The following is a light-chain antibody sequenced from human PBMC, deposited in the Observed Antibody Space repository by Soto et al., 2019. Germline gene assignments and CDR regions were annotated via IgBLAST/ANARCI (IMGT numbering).Light chain of an antibody. CDR1: QSVSSNY. Sequence: EIVLTQSPGTLSLSPGERGTLSCRASQSVSSNYLAWYQQKPGQAPRLLIYGASSRATGIPDRFSGSGSGTDFTLTISRLEPGDFAVYYCQQYGSSPLTFGGGTRLEIK. CDR3: QQYGSSPLT. CDR2: GAS. J-gene: IGKJ5*01. V-gene: IGKV3-20*01.